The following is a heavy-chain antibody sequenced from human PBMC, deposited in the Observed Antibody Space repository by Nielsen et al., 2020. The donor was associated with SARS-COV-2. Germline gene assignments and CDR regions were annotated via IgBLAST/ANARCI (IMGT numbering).Heavy chain of an antibody. Sequence: SETLSLTCTVSGGSISSGSYYWSWIRQPAGKGLEWIGRIYTSGSTNYNPSLKSRVTISVDTSKNQFSLKLSSVTAADTAVYYCARVVPDSSGYYPDVFDIWGQVTMVTVSS. D-gene: IGHD3-22*01. CDR1: GGSISSGSYY. CDR3: ARVVPDSSGYYPDVFDI. CDR2: IYTSGST. V-gene: IGHV4-61*02. J-gene: IGHJ3*02.